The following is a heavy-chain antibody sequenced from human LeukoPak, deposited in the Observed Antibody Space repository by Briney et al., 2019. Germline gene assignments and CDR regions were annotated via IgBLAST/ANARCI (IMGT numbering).Heavy chain of an antibody. Sequence: ASVKVSCKAFGYTFSSYGISWVRQASGQGLEWMGWISAYSGTTNYAQKLKGRVTMTADTSTNTAYMELRSLRSDDTAVYYCARGHPGYYDNSGYLPLDYWGQGTLVTASS. CDR3: ARGHPGYYDNSGYLPLDY. V-gene: IGHV1-18*01. J-gene: IGHJ4*02. CDR1: GYTFSSYG. D-gene: IGHD3-22*01. CDR2: ISAYSGTT.